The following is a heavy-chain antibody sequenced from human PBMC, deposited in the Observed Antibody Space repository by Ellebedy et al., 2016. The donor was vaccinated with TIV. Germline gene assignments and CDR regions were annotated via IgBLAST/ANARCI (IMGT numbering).Heavy chain of an antibody. CDR3: ASGSAVAIKEGAFDI. D-gene: IGHD4-23*01. CDR2: TYYRSKWYN. CDR1: GDSVSSNSAA. Sequence: SQTLSLTXXISGDSVSSNSAAWNWIRQSPSRGLEWLGRTYYRSKWYNDYAVSVKSRITINPDTSKNQFSLQLNSVAPEDTAVYYCASGSAVAIKEGAFDIWGQGTMVTVSS. J-gene: IGHJ3*02. V-gene: IGHV6-1*01.